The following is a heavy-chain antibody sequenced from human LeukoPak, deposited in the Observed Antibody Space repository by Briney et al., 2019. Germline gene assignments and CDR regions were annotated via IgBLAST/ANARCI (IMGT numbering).Heavy chain of an antibody. Sequence: GGSLRLSCAASGFTFSSYWMSWVRQAPGKGLEWVANIKQDGSEKYYVDSVKSRFTISRDNAKNSLYLQMNSLRAEDTAVYYCARDSGYEAYDYWGQGTLVTVSS. D-gene: IGHD5-12*01. J-gene: IGHJ4*02. CDR3: ARDSGYEAYDY. CDR2: IKQDGSEK. CDR1: GFTFSSYW. V-gene: IGHV3-7*01.